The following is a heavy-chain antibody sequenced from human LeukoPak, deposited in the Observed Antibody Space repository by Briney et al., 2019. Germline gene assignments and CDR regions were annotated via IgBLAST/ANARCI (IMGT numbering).Heavy chain of an antibody. Sequence: GASVKVSCKASGYTFTSYGISWVRQAPGQGLEWMGWISAYNGNTNYAQKLQGRVTMTTDTSTSTAYMELRSLRSDDTAVYYCAREVRIAVVVDFDYWGQGTLVTVSS. CDR2: ISAYNGNT. D-gene: IGHD3-22*01. CDR3: AREVRIAVVVDFDY. J-gene: IGHJ4*02. V-gene: IGHV1-18*01. CDR1: GYTFTSYG.